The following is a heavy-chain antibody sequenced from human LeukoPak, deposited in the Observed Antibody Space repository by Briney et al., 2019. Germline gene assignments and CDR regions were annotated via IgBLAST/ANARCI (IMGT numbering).Heavy chain of an antibody. D-gene: IGHD2-8*01. J-gene: IGHJ5*02. V-gene: IGHV4-34*01. Sequence: PGVALRRSCAASGFTFSSYWMSWIRQPPGKGLEWIGEINHSGSTNYNPSLKSRVTISVDTSKNQFSLKLSSVTAADTAVYYCARGDYIVLMQTWGQGTLVTVSS. CDR1: GFTFSSYW. CDR2: INHSGST. CDR3: ARGDYIVLMQT.